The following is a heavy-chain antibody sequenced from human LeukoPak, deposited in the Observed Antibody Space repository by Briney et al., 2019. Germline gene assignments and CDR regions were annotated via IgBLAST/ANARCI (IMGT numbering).Heavy chain of an antibody. CDR1: GYTFTSYY. J-gene: IGHJ4*02. D-gene: IGHD3-16*01. CDR2: IYPSAGNS. Sequence: ASVKVSCKASGYTFTSYYMHWVRQAPGQGLEWLGVIYPSAGNSDYAQRFQARVTMSRDTSTSTVYTELSSLRTEDTAIYYCVREYHGGYFDFWGQGTLVTVSS. CDR3: VREYHGGYFDF. V-gene: IGHV1-46*03.